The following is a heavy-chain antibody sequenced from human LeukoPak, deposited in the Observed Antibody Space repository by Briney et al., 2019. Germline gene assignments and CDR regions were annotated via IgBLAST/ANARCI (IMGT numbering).Heavy chain of an antibody. CDR1: GFTFSDYY. CDR3: ARRFSAAAEY. V-gene: IGHV3-11*01. Sequence: PGGSLRLSCAASGFTFSDYYMSWIRQAPGKGLEWVSYITSSGSSMYYADSAKGRFTISRDNAKNSLYLQMNSLRAEDTAVYYCARRFSAAAEYWGKGTLVTVSS. D-gene: IGHD6-13*01. CDR2: ITSSGSSM. J-gene: IGHJ4*02.